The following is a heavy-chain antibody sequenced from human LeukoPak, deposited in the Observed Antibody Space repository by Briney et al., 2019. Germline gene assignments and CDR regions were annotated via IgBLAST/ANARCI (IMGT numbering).Heavy chain of an antibody. CDR2: INHSGST. D-gene: IGHD4-23*01. Sequence: SETLFLTCAVYGGSFSGYYWSWIRQPPGKGLEWIGEINHSGSTNYNPSLKSRVTISVDTSKNQFSLKLSSVTAADTAVYYCARGQRGPTGLRWKYFDYWGQGTLVTVSS. CDR1: GGSFSGYY. V-gene: IGHV4-34*01. CDR3: ARGQRGPTGLRWKYFDY. J-gene: IGHJ4*02.